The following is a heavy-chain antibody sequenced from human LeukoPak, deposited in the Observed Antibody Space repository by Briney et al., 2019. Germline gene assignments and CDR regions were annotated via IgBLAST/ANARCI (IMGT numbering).Heavy chain of an antibody. CDR1: GFSFSDYT. CDR3: ARGLHDRSWYGAH. CDR2: LPPDGSYQ. Sequence: GGSLRLSCAASGFSFSDYTMQWVRQAPGKGLEWVALLPPDGSYQYYADSLKGRFTISRDNFKNALYLQMNSLRLEDTAVYYCARGLHDRSWYGAHWGQGTLLSVSS. V-gene: IGHV3-30*04. J-gene: IGHJ4*02. D-gene: IGHD6-13*01.